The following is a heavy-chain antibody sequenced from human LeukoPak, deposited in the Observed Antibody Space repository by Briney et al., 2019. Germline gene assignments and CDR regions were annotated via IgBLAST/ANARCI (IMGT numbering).Heavy chain of an antibody. D-gene: IGHD6-13*01. CDR3: ARRRHFSSHRDY. V-gene: IGHV4-39*01. CDR1: GGSITSSSYY. CDR2: IYYSGTT. J-gene: IGHJ4*02. Sequence: SETLSLTCTVSGGSITSSSYYWGWIRQPPGKGLEWIGNIYYSGTTYYNPSLQSRVTISVDTSKNQFSLRLSSATAADTAVYYCARRRHFSSHRDYWGQGTLVTVSS.